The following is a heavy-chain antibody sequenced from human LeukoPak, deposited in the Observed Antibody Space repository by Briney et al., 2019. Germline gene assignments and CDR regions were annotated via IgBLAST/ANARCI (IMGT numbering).Heavy chain of an antibody. CDR2: INHSGST. CDR1: GGSFNGYY. V-gene: IGHV4-34*01. D-gene: IGHD3-3*01. J-gene: IGHJ4*02. CDR3: ASANDYDFWSGYYWD. Sequence: SETLSLTCAVYGGSFNGYYWSWIRQPPGKGLEWIGEINHSGSTNYNPSLKSRVTISVDTSKNQFSLKLSSVTAADTAVYYCASANDYDFWSGYYWDWGQGTQVTVSS.